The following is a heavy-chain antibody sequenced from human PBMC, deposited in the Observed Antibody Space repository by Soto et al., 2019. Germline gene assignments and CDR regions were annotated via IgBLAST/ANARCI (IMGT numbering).Heavy chain of an antibody. CDR1: GGTSSSGGYY. CDR2: IYYSGST. V-gene: IGHV4-31*03. CDR3: ARDSGLLWFGDRAYYFDY. D-gene: IGHD3-10*01. Sequence: SETLSLTCPVSGGTSSSGGYYWSWIRQHPGKGLEWIGYIYYSGSTYYNPSLKSRVTISVDTSKNQFSLKLSSVTAADTAVYYCARDSGLLWFGDRAYYFDYWGQGTLVTVSS. J-gene: IGHJ4*02.